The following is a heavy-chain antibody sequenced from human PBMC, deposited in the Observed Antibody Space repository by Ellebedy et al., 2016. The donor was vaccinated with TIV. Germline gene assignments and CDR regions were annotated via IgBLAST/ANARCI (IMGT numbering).Heavy chain of an antibody. J-gene: IGHJ4*02. Sequence: SETLSLTXTVSGDSMTNNDYYCDWIRQPPGKGLEWIGHIYSSGSISSNPSLKSRVTISVDTSKKQFYLTLRSVTAADTAVYYCASPTVGARRGLFDSWGQGTLVTVSS. CDR1: GDSMTNNDYY. CDR3: ASPTVGARRGLFDS. V-gene: IGHV4-39*01. CDR2: IYSSGSI. D-gene: IGHD2-21*02.